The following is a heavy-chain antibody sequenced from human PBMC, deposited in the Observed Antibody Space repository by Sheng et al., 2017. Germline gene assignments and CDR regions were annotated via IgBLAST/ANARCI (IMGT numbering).Heavy chain of an antibody. Sequence: EVQLVESGGGLVQPGGSLRLSCAASGFTFSTNDMTWVRQAPGKGLEWVSYISSSGGSKYYADSVKGRFTISRDNAKNSLYLQMNSLRAEDTAVYYCASGYSGYNQFDPWGQGILVTVSS. CDR2: ISSSGGSK. CDR1: GFTFSTND. J-gene: IGHJ5*02. D-gene: IGHD5-12*01. CDR3: ASGYSGYNQFDP. V-gene: IGHV3-48*03.